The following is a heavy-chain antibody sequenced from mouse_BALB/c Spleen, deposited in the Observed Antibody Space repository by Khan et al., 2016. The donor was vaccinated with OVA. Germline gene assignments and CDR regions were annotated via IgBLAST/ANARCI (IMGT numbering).Heavy chain of an antibody. CDR2: ISSSGST. J-gene: IGHJ4*01. CDR3: ARDGSRYNYAMDY. V-gene: IGHV3-2*02. D-gene: IGHD2-3*01. Sequence: VQLKESGPGLVKPSQSLSLTCTVTGYSITSDYAWNWIRQFPGNKLEWMGYISSSGSTNYNPAPKSRISINRDTSKNQFFLQLNSVTTEDTATYYCARDGSRYNYAMDYWGQGTSVTVSS. CDR1: GYSITSDYA.